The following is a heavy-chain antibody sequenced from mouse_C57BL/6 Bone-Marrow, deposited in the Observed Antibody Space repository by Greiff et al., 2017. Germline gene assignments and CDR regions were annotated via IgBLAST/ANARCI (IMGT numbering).Heavy chain of an antibody. J-gene: IGHJ4*01. CDR1: GFTFSDAW. CDR3: TRPGSLLKMDY. Sequence: EVQRVESGGGLVQPGGSMKLSCDASGFTFSDAWMDWVRQSPEKGLEWVAEIRNKANNHATYYAESVKGRFTISRDDSKSSVYLQMNSLRAEDTVIYYGTRPGSLLKMDYWGQGTTVTVSS. V-gene: IGHV6-6*01. CDR2: IRNKANNHAT. D-gene: IGHD2-3*01.